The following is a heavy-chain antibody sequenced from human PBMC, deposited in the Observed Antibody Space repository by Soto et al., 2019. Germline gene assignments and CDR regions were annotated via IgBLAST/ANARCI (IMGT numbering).Heavy chain of an antibody. V-gene: IGHV3-30*18. J-gene: IGHJ6*02. Sequence: QVQLVESGGVVVHPGRSLRLSCAASGFTFSRFGIHWVRQAPGKGLEWVAVVSYDGSLKYYADSVKGRFTISRDNSKNTLYLQMNSLRPEDTALYYCAQDSDQLLFDYYYYGMDVWGQGTTVTVSS. CDR2: VSYDGSLK. CDR1: GFTFSRFG. D-gene: IGHD2-2*01. CDR3: AQDSDQLLFDYYYYGMDV.